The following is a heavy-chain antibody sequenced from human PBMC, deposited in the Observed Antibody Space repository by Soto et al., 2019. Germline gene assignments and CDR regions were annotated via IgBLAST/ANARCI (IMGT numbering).Heavy chain of an antibody. D-gene: IGHD6-19*01. CDR3: VRAVAGTYFDY. J-gene: IGHJ4*02. CDR2: INSDGSST. Sequence: GGSLRLSCEASGFTFSSYWMDWVRQAPGKGLVWVSHINSDGSSTSYADSVKGRFTISRDNAKNTLYLQMNSLRAEDTAVYYCVRAVAGTYFDYWGQGTLVTVSS. CDR1: GFTFSSYW. V-gene: IGHV3-74*01.